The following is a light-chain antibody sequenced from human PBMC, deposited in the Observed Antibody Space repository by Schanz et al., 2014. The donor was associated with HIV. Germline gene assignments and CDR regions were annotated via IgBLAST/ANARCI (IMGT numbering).Light chain of an antibody. V-gene: IGLV2-18*02. J-gene: IGLJ3*02. Sequence: QSALTQPPSASGSPGQSVTISCTGTSSDVGTYNRVSWYQQPPGTAPKLIIYDVTDRPSEDSDRFSGSKSGNTASLTISGLRDEDEADYYCGSITATGAWVFGGGTKLTVL. CDR1: SSDVGTYNR. CDR3: GSITATGAWV. CDR2: DVT.